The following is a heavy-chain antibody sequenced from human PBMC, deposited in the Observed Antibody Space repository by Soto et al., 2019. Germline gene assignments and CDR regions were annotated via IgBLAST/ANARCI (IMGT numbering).Heavy chain of an antibody. Sequence: QITLNESGPTQVKPRQTLTLTCTFSGFSLTTSGVGVGWIRQSPGKAPEWLALIYWDDDKRYSPSLKSRLTLTKDTSKNQLVLTMADLVPADTATYYCAHRVLRTVFGLVTTTVIYFDFWGQGTPVAVSS. D-gene: IGHD3-3*01. CDR3: AHRVLRTVFGLVTTTVIYFDF. V-gene: IGHV2-5*02. CDR2: IYWDDDK. CDR1: GFSLTTSGVG. J-gene: IGHJ4*02.